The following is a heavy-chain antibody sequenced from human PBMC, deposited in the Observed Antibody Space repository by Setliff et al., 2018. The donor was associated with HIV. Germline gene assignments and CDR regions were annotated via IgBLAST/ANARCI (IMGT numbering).Heavy chain of an antibody. V-gene: IGHV4-59*01. CDR3: VTSEVGGASPFDY. J-gene: IGHJ4*02. Sequence: SETLSLTCTVSGGSINNYYWSWIRQPPGKGLEWIGYVYYSGSSNYNPSLKSRVTISVDTSKNQFSLKLNSVTAADTALYFCVTSEVGGASPFDYWGQGTLVTVSS. CDR1: GGSINNYY. CDR2: VYYSGSS. D-gene: IGHD3-3*01.